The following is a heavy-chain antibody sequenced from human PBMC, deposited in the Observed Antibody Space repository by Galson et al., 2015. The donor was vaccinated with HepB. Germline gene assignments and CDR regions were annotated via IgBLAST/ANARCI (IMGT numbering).Heavy chain of an antibody. J-gene: IGHJ4*02. CDR3: TTDTYCTGGVCYGHFDY. CDR1: GFTFSNAW. V-gene: IGHV3-15*01. CDR2: IKSKTDGGTT. Sequence: SLRLSCAASGFTFSNAWMSWVRQAPGKGLEWVGRIKSKTDGGTTDYAAPVKGRFTISRDDSKNTLYLQMNSLKTEDTAVYYCTTDTYCTGGVCYGHFDYWGQGTLVTVSS. D-gene: IGHD2-8*02.